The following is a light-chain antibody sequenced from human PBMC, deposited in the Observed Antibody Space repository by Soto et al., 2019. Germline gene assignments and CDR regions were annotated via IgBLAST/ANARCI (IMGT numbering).Light chain of an antibody. Sequence: QSVLTQPPSVSGAPGQRVTISCTGSSSNIGAGYDVHWYQQLPGTAPKLLIYGNSNRPSGVPDRFSGSKSGTSASLAITGLQAEDEADYYCCSFSGTSTLYVFGSGTKLTVL. CDR2: GNS. J-gene: IGLJ1*01. CDR3: CSFSGTSTLYV. CDR1: SSNIGAGYD. V-gene: IGLV1-40*01.